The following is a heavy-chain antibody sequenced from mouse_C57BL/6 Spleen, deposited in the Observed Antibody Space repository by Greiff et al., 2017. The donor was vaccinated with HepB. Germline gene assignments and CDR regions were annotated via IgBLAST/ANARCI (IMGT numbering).Heavy chain of an antibody. Sequence: QVQLHQPGAELVMPGASVKLSCKASGYTFTSYWMHWVKQRPGQGLEWIGEIDPSDSYTNYNQKFKGKSTLTVDKSSSTAYMQLSSLTSEDSAVYYCARGGLTTVVATGAMDYWGQGTSVTVSS. CDR2: IDPSDSYT. V-gene: IGHV1-69*01. CDR1: GYTFTSYW. J-gene: IGHJ4*01. D-gene: IGHD1-1*01. CDR3: ARGGLTTVVATGAMDY.